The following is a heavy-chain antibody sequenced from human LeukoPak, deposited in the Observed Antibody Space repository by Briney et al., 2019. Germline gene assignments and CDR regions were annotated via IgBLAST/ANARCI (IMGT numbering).Heavy chain of an antibody. CDR3: ATSTVTTMGHY. Sequence: SETLSLACTVSGGSISSGGYYWSWIRQHPGKGLERIGYIYYSGSTYYNPSLKSRVTISVDTSKNQFSLKLSSVTAADTAVYYCATSTVTTMGHYWGQGTLVTVSS. CDR2: IYYSGST. V-gene: IGHV4-31*03. D-gene: IGHD4-17*01. CDR1: GGSISSGGYY. J-gene: IGHJ4*02.